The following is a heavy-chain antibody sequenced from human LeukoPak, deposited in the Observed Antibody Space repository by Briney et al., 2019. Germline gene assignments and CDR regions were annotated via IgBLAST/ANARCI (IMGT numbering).Heavy chain of an antibody. Sequence: PGGSLRLSCAASGFTFSSYGMHWVRQAPGKGLEWVAVISYDGSNKYYADSVKGRFTISRDNSKNTLYLQMNSLRAEDTAVYYCAREGWFDPWGQGTLVTVSS. J-gene: IGHJ5*02. CDR3: AREGWFDP. V-gene: IGHV3-30*03. CDR2: ISYDGSNK. CDR1: GFTFSSYG.